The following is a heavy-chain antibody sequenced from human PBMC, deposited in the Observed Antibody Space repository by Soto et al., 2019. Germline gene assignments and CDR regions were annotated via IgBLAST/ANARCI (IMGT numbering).Heavy chain of an antibody. J-gene: IGHJ4*02. V-gene: IGHV4-59*01. CDR2: FYHTGRA. CDR3: ARWSTDWNAFDF. D-gene: IGHD1-1*01. CDR1: GGSITSSY. Sequence: QVQLQESGPGLVKPSETLSLTCTVSGGSITSSYWNWIRQSPGRGLEWIGYFYHTGRADYNPSLKSRVTMSVDTSKNQFSVKLSSVTAADTAVYYCARWSTDWNAFDFWGQGTLVTVSS.